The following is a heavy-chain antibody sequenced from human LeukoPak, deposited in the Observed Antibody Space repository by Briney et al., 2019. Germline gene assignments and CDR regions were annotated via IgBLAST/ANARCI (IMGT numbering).Heavy chain of an antibody. Sequence: SETLSLTCTVSGGSINSYYWSWIRQPPGKGLEWIGYIYYIGSTNYNPSLRGRATISVDTSNNQFYLKLSSVTAADTAVYHCARRGYSSGSNWFDPWGQGTLVTVSS. D-gene: IGHD6-19*01. J-gene: IGHJ5*02. CDR3: ARRGYSSGSNWFDP. CDR2: IYYIGST. V-gene: IGHV4-59*08. CDR1: GGSINSYY.